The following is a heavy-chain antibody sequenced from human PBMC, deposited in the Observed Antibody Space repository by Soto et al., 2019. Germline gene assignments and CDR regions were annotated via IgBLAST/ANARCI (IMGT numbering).Heavy chain of an antibody. CDR2: IKQDGREK. V-gene: IGHV3-7*01. CDR1: GFTFSSYW. Sequence: EVQLVESGGGLVQPGGSLRLSCAASGFTFSSYWMSWVRQAPGKGLEWVANIKQDGREKYYGDSVMGRFTTSRDNAKNSLYLQMNSLRAEDTAVYYCARDIAPPGSRTLDYWGQGSLVTVSS. CDR3: ARDIAPPGSRTLDY. J-gene: IGHJ4*02. D-gene: IGHD2-21*01.